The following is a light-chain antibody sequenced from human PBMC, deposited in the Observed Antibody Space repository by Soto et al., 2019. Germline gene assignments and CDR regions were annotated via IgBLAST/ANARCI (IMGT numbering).Light chain of an antibody. CDR1: QAIRFW. CDR2: AAS. J-gene: IGKJ4*01. V-gene: IGKV1D-12*01. CDR3: QQAHSFPPT. Sequence: DIQMTQSPSAVSASVGDRVTITCRASQAIRFWLAWYQQKPGKAPKPLIYAASSLQAGVPSRFSGSGSGTDFTLTIINLQPEDFATYFCQQAHSFPPTFGGGTKVEI.